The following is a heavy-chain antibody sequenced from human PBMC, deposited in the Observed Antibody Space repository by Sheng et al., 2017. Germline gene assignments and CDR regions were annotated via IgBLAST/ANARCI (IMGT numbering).Heavy chain of an antibody. V-gene: IGHV3-49*04. CDR1: GFTFGDYA. D-gene: IGHD3-16*01. Sequence: EVQLVESGGGLVQPGRSLRLSCTASGFTFGDYAMSWVRQAPGKGLEWVGFIRSKAYGGTTEYAASVKGRFTISRDDSKSIAYLQMNSLKTEDTAVYYCFTGFGVDYYYGMDVWGQGTTVTVSS. CDR3: FTGFGVDYYYGMDV. J-gene: IGHJ6*02. CDR2: IRSKAYGGTT.